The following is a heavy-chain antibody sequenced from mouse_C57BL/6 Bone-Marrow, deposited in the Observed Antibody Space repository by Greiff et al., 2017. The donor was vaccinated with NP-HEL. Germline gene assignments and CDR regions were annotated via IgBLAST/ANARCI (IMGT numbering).Heavy chain of an antibody. Sequence: QVQLQQSGPELVKPGASVKISCKASGYSFTSYYIHWVKQRPGQGLEWIGWIYPGSGNTKYNEKFKGKATLTADTSSSTAYMQLSSLTSEDSAVYYCARDYDYDRGFDYWGQGTTLTVSS. J-gene: IGHJ2*01. CDR2: IYPGSGNT. CDR3: ARDYDYDRGFDY. CDR1: GYSFTSYY. D-gene: IGHD2-4*01. V-gene: IGHV1-66*01.